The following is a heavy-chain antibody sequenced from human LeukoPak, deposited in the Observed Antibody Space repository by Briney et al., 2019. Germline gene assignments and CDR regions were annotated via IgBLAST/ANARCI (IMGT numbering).Heavy chain of an antibody. CDR1: GFTFDDYA. D-gene: IGHD3-10*01. CDR3: ARAPYGSGSDYGYYYYMDV. V-gene: IGHV3-9*01. CDR2: ISWNSGSI. J-gene: IGHJ6*03. Sequence: PGGSLRLSCAASGFTFDDYAMHWVRQAPGKGLEWVSGISWNSGSIGYADSVKGRFTISRDNDKKSLYIQMNSLRAEDTAVYYCARAPYGSGSDYGYYYYMDVWGKGTTVTISS.